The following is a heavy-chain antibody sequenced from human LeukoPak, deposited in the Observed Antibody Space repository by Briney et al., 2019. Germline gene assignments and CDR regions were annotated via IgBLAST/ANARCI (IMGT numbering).Heavy chain of an antibody. J-gene: IGHJ5*02. CDR3: ARARYMRGTTNWFDP. CDR1: GYTFTSYY. Sequence: ASVKVSCKASGYTFTSYYMHWVRQAPGQGLEWMGIINPSGGSTSYAQKFQGRVTMTRDTSTSTVYMELSSLRSEDTAVYYCARARYMRGTTNWFDPWGQGTLVTVSS. CDR2: INPSGGST. V-gene: IGHV1-46*01. D-gene: IGHD1-14*01.